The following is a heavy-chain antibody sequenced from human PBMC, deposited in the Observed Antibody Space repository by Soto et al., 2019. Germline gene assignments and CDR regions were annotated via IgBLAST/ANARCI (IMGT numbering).Heavy chain of an antibody. J-gene: IGHJ4*02. Sequence: GGSLRLSCVFSGFTFSTYAMNWVRQAPGKGLEWVSSINGRSNYVYYADSVKGRFTVSRDNAKNSLYLQMNRLRAEDTAIYYCAREDGVVGSSSAFDHWGLGTLVTVSS. CDR1: GFTFSTYA. D-gene: IGHD1-26*01. CDR3: AREDGVVGSSSAFDH. CDR2: INGRSNYV. V-gene: IGHV3-21*01.